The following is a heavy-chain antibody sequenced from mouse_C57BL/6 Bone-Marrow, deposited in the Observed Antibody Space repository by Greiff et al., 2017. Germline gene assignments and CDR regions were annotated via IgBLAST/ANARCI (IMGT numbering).Heavy chain of an antibody. V-gene: IGHV2-2*01. Sequence: QVQLKESGPGLVQPSQSLSITCTVSGFSLTSYGVHWVRQSPGKGLEWLGVIWSGGSPDSNAAFISRLSISKDNSKSQVFFKMNSLQADDTAIYYCARKGGDHRGDYWGQGTSVTVSS. J-gene: IGHJ4*01. CDR3: ARKGGDHRGDY. D-gene: IGHD3-1*01. CDR2: IWSGGSP. CDR1: GFSLTSYG.